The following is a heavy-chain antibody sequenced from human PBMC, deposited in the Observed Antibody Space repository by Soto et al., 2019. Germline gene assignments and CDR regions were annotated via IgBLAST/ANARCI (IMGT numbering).Heavy chain of an antibody. CDR1: GFTFSSYS. CDR2: ISGSGVST. D-gene: IGHD6-19*01. V-gene: IGHV3-23*01. Sequence: PGGSLRLSCAASGFTFSSYSISWVRQAPWKGLEWVSLISGSGVSTYYADSVKGRFTISRDNSKNTLYLQMNSLRAEDTDVYYCAKEGSGWSRVKWFDPWGQGTLVTVSS. J-gene: IGHJ5*02. CDR3: AKEGSGWSRVKWFDP.